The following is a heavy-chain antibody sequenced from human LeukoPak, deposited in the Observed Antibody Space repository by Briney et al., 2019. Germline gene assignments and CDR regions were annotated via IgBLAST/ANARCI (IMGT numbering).Heavy chain of an antibody. CDR2: TYYRSKWYN. CDR1: GDSVSSNSAA. V-gene: IGHV6-1*01. J-gene: IGHJ5*02. D-gene: IGHD3-10*01. CDR3: ARGQLWFGELFLGGEFDP. Sequence: SQTLSLTRAISGDSVSSNSAAWNWIRQSPSRGLEWLGRTYYRSKWYNDYALSVKSRITINPDTSKNQFSLQLNSVTPEDTAVYYCARGQLWFGELFLGGEFDPWGQGTLVTVSS.